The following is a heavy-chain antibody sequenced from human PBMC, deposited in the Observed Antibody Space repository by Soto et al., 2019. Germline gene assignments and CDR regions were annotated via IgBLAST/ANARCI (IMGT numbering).Heavy chain of an antibody. CDR3: SRGSSGWSGIDY. CDR2: INEDGSHI. V-gene: IGHV3-74*01. J-gene: IGHJ4*02. CDR1: EFTFSSYW. D-gene: IGHD6-19*01. Sequence: EVQLVESGGGLVQPGGSLRVSCTASEFTFSSYWMHWVRQAPGKGLVWVSRINEDGSHILYADSVKGRFTISRDIAKNTLFLQMSSLTAEDTAIYYCSRGSSGWSGIDYWGPGTLVTVSS.